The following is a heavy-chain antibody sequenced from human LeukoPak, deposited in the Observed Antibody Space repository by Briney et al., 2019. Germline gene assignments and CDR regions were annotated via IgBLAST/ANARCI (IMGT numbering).Heavy chain of an antibody. CDR1: VRSMYRHY. D-gene: IGHD2-2*01. Sequence: PSDTLTHPCTVSVRSMYRHYWIWLRQPPGKGLEWIGYIYYTGSTEYHPSLNARVTISLDTSKNQSSLKLTSETAADTAVYYCARVYQCEEYYFDYWGQGNLVSVSS. CDR3: ARVYQCEEYYFDY. J-gene: IGHJ4*02. V-gene: IGHV4-59*11. CDR2: IYYTGST.